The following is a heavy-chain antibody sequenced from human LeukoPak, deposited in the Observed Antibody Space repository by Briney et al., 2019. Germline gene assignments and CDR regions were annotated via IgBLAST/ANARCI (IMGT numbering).Heavy chain of an antibody. CDR2: IHYDGNSK. CDR3: AARRLTVTTEIDY. D-gene: IGHD4-17*01. V-gene: IGHV3-30*02. Sequence: GGSLRLSCASSGFSFSSYGMHWVRQAPGKGLEWVAFIHYDGNSKYYADSVKGRFTISRDNSKNTVYLQMNSLRAEDTAVYYCAARRLTVTTEIDYWGQGTLVTVSS. CDR1: GFSFSSYG. J-gene: IGHJ4*02.